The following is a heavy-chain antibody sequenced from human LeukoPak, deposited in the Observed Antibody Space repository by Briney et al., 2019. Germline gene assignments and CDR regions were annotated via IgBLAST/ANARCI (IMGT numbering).Heavy chain of an antibody. CDR1: GFTFSSYG. V-gene: IGHV3-30*18. Sequence: GGSLRLSCAASGFTFSSYGMHWVRQAPGKGLEWVAVISYDGSNKYYADSVKGRFTISRDNSKNTLYLQMNSLRAEDTAVYYCAKDGVGDYDSSGFVDYWGPGTLVTVSS. CDR2: ISYDGSNK. J-gene: IGHJ4*02. CDR3: AKDGVGDYDSSGFVDY. D-gene: IGHD3-22*01.